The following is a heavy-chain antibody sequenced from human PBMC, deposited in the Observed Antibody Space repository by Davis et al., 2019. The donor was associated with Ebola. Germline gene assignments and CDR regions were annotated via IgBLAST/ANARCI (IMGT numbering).Heavy chain of an antibody. J-gene: IGHJ4*02. CDR2: IKEDGSEK. CDR3: AREVGVEFDY. D-gene: IGHD3-10*01. V-gene: IGHV3-7*03. CDR1: GFTFHEYA. Sequence: GGSLRLSCAASGFTFHEYAMHWVRHTPGKGLEWVATIKEDGSEKHYVDSVKGRFTISRDNAKNSLYLQMDDLRADDAAVYYCAREVGVEFDYWGQGTRVTVSS.